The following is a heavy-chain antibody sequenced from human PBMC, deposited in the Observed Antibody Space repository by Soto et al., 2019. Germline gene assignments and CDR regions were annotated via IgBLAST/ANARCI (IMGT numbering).Heavy chain of an antibody. V-gene: IGHV1-24*01. Sequence: ASVKVSCKVSGYTLTELSMHWVRQAPGKGLEWMGGFDPEDGETIYAQKFQGRVTMTEDTSTDTAYMELSSLRSEDTAVYYCETDDYYDSSGPNFDYWGQGTLVTVSS. CDR1: GYTLTELS. J-gene: IGHJ4*02. D-gene: IGHD3-22*01. CDR2: FDPEDGET. CDR3: ETDDYYDSSGPNFDY.